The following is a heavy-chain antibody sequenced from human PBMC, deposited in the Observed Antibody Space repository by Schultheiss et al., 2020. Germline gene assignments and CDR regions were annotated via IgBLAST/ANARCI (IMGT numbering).Heavy chain of an antibody. CDR3: ARPFRGVSAFDI. V-gene: IGHV4-39*01. CDR2: IYYSGST. Sequence: SETLSLTCTVSGGSISSSSYYWGWIRQPPGKGLEWIGSIYYSGSTNYNPSLKSRVTISVDTSKNQFSLKLSSVTAADTAVYYCARPFRGVSAFDIWGQGTMVTVSS. J-gene: IGHJ3*02. D-gene: IGHD3-10*01. CDR1: GGSISSSSYY.